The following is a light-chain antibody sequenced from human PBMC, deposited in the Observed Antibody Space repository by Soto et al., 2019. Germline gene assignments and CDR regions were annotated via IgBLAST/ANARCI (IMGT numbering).Light chain of an antibody. CDR3: QEYGRSLWT. Sequence: EIVLTQSPGSLSLSPGERANLSCRASQSVNSRYLTWYQQKPGQAPRLLIYGASSRPTGIPDRCSGSGSETDFTLTISSLEPEDLAVYYCQEYGRSLWTFGQGTKVEVK. V-gene: IGKV3-20*01. J-gene: IGKJ1*01. CDR2: GAS. CDR1: QSVNSRY.